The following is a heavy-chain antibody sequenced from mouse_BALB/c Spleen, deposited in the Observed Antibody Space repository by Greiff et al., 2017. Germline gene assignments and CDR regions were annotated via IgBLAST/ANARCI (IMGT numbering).Heavy chain of an antibody. CDR2: ISSGGSYT. V-gene: IGHV5-9-4*01. D-gene: IGHD2-3*01. CDR3: ARIDGYFQY. CDR1: GFTFSSYA. Sequence: EVQGVESGGGLVKPGGSLKLSCAASGFTFSSYAMSWVRQSPEKRLEWVAEISSGGSYTYYPDTVTGRFTISRDNAKNTLYLEMSSLRSEDTAMYYCARIDGYFQYWGQGTLVTVSA. J-gene: IGHJ3*01.